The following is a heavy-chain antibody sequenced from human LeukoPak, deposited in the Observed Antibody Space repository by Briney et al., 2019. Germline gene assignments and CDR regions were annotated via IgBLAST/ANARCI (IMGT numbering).Heavy chain of an antibody. CDR2: INPNSGGT. CDR3: ARSTSRYYARFDY. CDR1: GYTFTGYY. J-gene: IGHJ4*02. V-gene: IGHV1-2*02. D-gene: IGHD3-10*01. Sequence: GASVKVSCKASGYTFTGYYMHWVRQAPGQGLEWMGWINPNSGGTNYAQKFQGRVTMTRDTSISTAYMELSRLRSDDTAVYYCARSTSRYYARFDYWGQGTLVTVSS.